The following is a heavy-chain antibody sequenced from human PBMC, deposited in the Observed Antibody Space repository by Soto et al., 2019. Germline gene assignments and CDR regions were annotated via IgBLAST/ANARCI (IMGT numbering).Heavy chain of an antibody. J-gene: IGHJ4*02. CDR1: GFTFSSYV. D-gene: IGHD3-9*01. CDR3: AKDSANYDILTGYYNPFDY. CDR2: ISGSGGST. V-gene: IGHV3-23*01. Sequence: EVQLLESGGGLVQPGGSLRLSCAASGFTFSSYVMSWVRQAPGKGLEWVSAISGSGGSTYYADSVKGRFTISRDNSKNTLYLQMNSLRAEDTAVYYCAKDSANYDILTGYYNPFDYWGQGTLVTVSS.